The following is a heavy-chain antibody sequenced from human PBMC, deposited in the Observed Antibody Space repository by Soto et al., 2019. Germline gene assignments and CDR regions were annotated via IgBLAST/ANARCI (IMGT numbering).Heavy chain of an antibody. D-gene: IGHD3-10*01. V-gene: IGHV1-8*01. J-gene: IGHJ5*02. CDR1: GYTFTSYD. CDR3: ARMSITMVQGVIITSWWFDP. Sequence: ASVKVSCKASGYTFTSYDINWVRQATGQGLEWMGWMNPNSGNTGYAQKFQGRVTMTRNTSISTAYMELSSLRSEDTAVYYCARMSITMVQGVIITSWWFDPWGQGTLVTVSS. CDR2: MNPNSGNT.